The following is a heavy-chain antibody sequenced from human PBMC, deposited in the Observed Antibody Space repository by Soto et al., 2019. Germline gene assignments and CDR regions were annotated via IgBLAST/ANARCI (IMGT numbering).Heavy chain of an antibody. CDR3: ARVVPGAEAWFGP. D-gene: IGHD2-2*01. V-gene: IGHV1-18*04. J-gene: IGHJ5*02. Sequence: ASVKVSCKASGYTFTDSHIHWVRQAPGQPLEWLGWISLYSDGTNYAQKFQGRVSMTTDTSTTTAYMELRSLRSDDTAVYYCARVVPGAEAWFGPWGQGTLVTVSS. CDR1: GYTFTDSH. CDR2: ISLYSDGT.